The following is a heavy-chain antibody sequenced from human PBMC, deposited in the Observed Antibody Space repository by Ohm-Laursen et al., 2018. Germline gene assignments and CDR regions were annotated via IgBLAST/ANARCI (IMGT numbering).Heavy chain of an antibody. CDR1: GFTFSSYA. J-gene: IGHJ4*02. Sequence: SLRLSCAASGFTFSSYAMSWVRQAPGKGLEWVSAISGSGGSTCYADSVKGRFTISRDNSKNTLYLQMNSLRAEDTAVYYCAKGYSDYDILTGHYASNWGQGTLVTVSS. V-gene: IGHV3-23*01. CDR3: AKGYSDYDILTGHYASN. CDR2: ISGSGGST. D-gene: IGHD3-9*01.